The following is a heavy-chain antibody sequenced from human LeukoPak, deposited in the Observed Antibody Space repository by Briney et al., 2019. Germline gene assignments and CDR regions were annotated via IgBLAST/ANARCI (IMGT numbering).Heavy chain of an antibody. CDR1: GGSISSYY. V-gene: IGHV4-4*07. Sequence: SETLSLTCTVSGGSISSYYWSWIRQPAGKGLEWIGRIYTSGSTNYNPSLKSRVTISLDTSKNQFSLKLSSVTAADTAVYYCAREAWDSRGYLPPRRGWYFDLWGRGTLVTVSS. CDR3: AREAWDSRGYLPPRRGWYFDL. CDR2: IYTSGST. D-gene: IGHD3-22*01. J-gene: IGHJ2*01.